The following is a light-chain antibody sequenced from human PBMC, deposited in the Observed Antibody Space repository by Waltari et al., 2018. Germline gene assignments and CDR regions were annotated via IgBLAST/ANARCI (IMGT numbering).Light chain of an antibody. V-gene: IGLV4-69*01. J-gene: IGLJ3*02. CDR3: QTWGTGVVV. Sequence: QLVLTQAPSASASLGASVTLTCTLSSGHSNYVIAWHQQQPEKGPRYLIRLNNDGSHRKGDGIPDRCSGSRSGAECYLTISSPQSEDEADYYCQTWGTGVVVFGGGTKLTVL. CDR1: SGHSNYV. CDR2: LNNDGSH.